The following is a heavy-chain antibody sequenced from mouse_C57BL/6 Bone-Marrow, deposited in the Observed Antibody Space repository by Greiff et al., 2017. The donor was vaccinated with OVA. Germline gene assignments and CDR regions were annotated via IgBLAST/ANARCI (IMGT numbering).Heavy chain of an antibody. CDR1: GFTFSSYA. J-gene: IGHJ4*01. CDR2: ISDGGSYT. V-gene: IGHV5-4*01. D-gene: IGHD1-1*01. Sequence: DVMLVESGGGLVKPGGSLKLSCAASGFTFSSYAMSWVRQTPEKRLEWVATISDGGSYTYYPDNVKGRFTISRDNAKNNLYLQMSHLKSEDTAMYYCARESGSSSNYAMDYWGQGTSVTVSS. CDR3: ARESGSSSNYAMDY.